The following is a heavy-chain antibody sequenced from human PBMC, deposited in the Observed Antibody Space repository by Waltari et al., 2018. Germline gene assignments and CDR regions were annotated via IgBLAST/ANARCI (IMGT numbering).Heavy chain of an antibody. V-gene: IGHV3-48*01. J-gene: IGHJ6*02. CDR1: GFTFSSYS. CDR2: ISSGSSTI. D-gene: IGHD6-6*01. CDR3: ARVGSSSFLSFYYYGMDV. Sequence: EVQLVESGGGLVQPGGSLRLSCAASGFTFSSYSMNWVRQAPGKGLGWVSYISSGSSTIYYADFVKGRFTSSRDNAKNSLYLQMNSLRAEDTAVYYCARVGSSSFLSFYYYGMDVWGQGP.